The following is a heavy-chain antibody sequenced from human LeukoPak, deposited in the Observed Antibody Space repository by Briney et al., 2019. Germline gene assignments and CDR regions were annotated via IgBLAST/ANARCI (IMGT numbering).Heavy chain of an antibody. D-gene: IGHD1-7*01. J-gene: IGHJ4*02. CDR3: AKGEGPTVGIT. Sequence: GALRLSRVASGFTFSSYAMSWVRQGPGKGLEWVSASGGGGGRTYYADSVKGRFTISRDNSKNTLFLQMGSLRAEDTAVYYCAKGEGPTVGITWGQGTLVTVTS. CDR1: GFTFSSYA. V-gene: IGHV3-23*01. CDR2: SGGGGGRT.